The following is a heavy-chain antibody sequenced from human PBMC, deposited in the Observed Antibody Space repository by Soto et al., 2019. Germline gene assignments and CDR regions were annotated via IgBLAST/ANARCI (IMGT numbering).Heavy chain of an antibody. V-gene: IGHV3-21*01. CDR3: ARVAGDRWGRDYYYYGMDV. Sequence: PGGSLRLSCAASGFTFSSYSMNWVRQAPGKGLEWVSSISSSSSYIYYADSVKGRFTISRDNAKNSLYLQMNSLRAEDTAVYYCARVAGDRWGRDYYYYGMDVWSQGTTVTVSS. CDR1: GFTFSSYS. J-gene: IGHJ6*02. CDR2: ISSSSSYI. D-gene: IGHD2-21*02.